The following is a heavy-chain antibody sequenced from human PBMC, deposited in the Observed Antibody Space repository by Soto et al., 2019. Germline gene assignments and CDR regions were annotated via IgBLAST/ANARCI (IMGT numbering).Heavy chain of an antibody. D-gene: IGHD3-3*01. CDR1: GGTFSSYA. Sequence: SVKVSCKASGGTFSSYAISWVRQAPGQGLEWMGGIIPIFGTANYAQKFQGRVTITADESTSTAYMELSSLRSEDTAVYYCARTEDFWSGYRAADYYYGMDVWGQGTTVTVSS. J-gene: IGHJ6*02. CDR3: ARTEDFWSGYRAADYYYGMDV. V-gene: IGHV1-69*13. CDR2: IIPIFGTA.